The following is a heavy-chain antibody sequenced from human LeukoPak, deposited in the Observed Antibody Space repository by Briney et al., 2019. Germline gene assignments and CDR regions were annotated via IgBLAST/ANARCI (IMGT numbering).Heavy chain of an antibody. D-gene: IGHD3-3*01. CDR2: ILHSGST. J-gene: IGHJ4*02. CDR3: ANTRDFWSGYFDY. V-gene: IGHV4-30-2*01. CDR1: GGSITSDTYY. Sequence: PSETLSLTCAVSGGSITSDTYYWSWIRQPPGKGLEWIGYILHSGSTYYNPSLKSRVTISIDTSKSQFSLKLSSVTAADTAVYYCANTRDFWSGYFDYWGQGTLVTVSS.